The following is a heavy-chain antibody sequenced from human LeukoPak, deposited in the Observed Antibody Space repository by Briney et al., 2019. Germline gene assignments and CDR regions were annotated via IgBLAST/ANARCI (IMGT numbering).Heavy chain of an antibody. Sequence: GGSLRLSCAASGFTFTTYSMNWVRQAPGKGLEWVSSISSSSSSIYYGDSLKGRFTISRDNAKNSLYLQMNSLRAEDTAVYYCARDLGYGGKFDYWGQGTLVTVSS. V-gene: IGHV3-21*01. CDR3: ARDLGYGGKFDY. CDR1: GFTFTTYS. J-gene: IGHJ4*02. CDR2: ISSSSSSI. D-gene: IGHD4-23*01.